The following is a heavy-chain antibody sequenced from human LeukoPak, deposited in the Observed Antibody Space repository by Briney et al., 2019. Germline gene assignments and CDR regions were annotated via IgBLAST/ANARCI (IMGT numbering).Heavy chain of an antibody. Sequence: GASVKVSCKASGYTFTSFYMHCVRQAPGQGLDWMAIINPSDGRAAYAQKFQGRVTMTRDTSTSTVYMELSSLRSEDTAVYYCARVRGIGVFDIWGQGTMVTVSS. CDR2: INPSDGRA. V-gene: IGHV1-46*01. J-gene: IGHJ3*02. CDR3: ARVRGIGVFDI. D-gene: IGHD1-26*01. CDR1: GYTFTSFY.